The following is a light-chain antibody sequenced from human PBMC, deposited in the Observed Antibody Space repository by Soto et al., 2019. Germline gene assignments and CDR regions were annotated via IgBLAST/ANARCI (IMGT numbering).Light chain of an antibody. CDR2: AAF. J-gene: IGKJ4*01. CDR3: QQYGASPFT. Sequence: EIVLTHSPGTLSLSPGERATLSCRTSQNIDGNFLVWHQQKPGQAPRLLINAAFTRATGIPDRFSGSGSGTDFTLNISRLELEEVAVCYCQQYGASPFTFGGGTKVEIK. V-gene: IGKV3-20*01. CDR1: QNIDGNF.